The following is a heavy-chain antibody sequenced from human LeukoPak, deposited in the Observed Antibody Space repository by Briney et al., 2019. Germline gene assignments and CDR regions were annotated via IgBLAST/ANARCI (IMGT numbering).Heavy chain of an antibody. V-gene: IGHV4-59*01. CDR2: IHYSECSGRIST. D-gene: IGHD2-15*01. CDR3: AREVVSGGNCFFDY. Sequence: PSETLSLTCTVSGGSISSYYWSWIRQPPGKGLEWIGYIHYSECSGRISTDYNPSLMSRVTISVDTSKNQFSLKLNSVTAADTAVYYCAREVVSGGNCFFDYWGQGTLVTVSS. CDR1: GGSISSYY. J-gene: IGHJ4*02.